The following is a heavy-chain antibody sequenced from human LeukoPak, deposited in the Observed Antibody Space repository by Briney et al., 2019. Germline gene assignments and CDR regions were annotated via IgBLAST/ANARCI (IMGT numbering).Heavy chain of an antibody. CDR2: ISYDGSNK. J-gene: IGHJ4*02. V-gene: IGHV3-30*18. CDR3: AKDPGSWEYYFDY. CDR1: GFTFSSYG. Sequence: PGRSLRLSCAASGFTFSSYGMHWVRQAPGKGLEWVAVISYDGSNKYYADSVKGRFTISRDNSKNTLYLQMNSLRAEDTAVYYCAKDPGSWEYYFDYWGQGTLVTVSS. D-gene: IGHD6-13*01.